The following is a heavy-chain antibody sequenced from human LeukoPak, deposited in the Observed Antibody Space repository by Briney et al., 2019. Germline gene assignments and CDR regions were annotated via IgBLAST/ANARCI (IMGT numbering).Heavy chain of an antibody. Sequence: PSETLSLTCTVSGGSISSTSYYWAWIRQPPGKGLEWIGTIYYSGSTYYSPSLKSRVSISVDTSKNQFSLKLSSVTAADTAVYYCARSALAFGEDYYYYGMDVWGQGTTVTVSS. CDR3: ARSALAFGEDYYYYGMDV. CDR2: IYYSGST. J-gene: IGHJ6*02. D-gene: IGHD3-10*01. V-gene: IGHV4-39*01. CDR1: GGSISSTSYY.